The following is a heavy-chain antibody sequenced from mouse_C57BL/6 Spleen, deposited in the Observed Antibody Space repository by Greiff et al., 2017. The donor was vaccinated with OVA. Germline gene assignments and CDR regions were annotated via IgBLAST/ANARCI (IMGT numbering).Heavy chain of an antibody. Sequence: VQLKESGAELARPGASVKLSCKASGYTFTSYGISWVKQRTGQGLEWIGEIYPRSGNTYYNEKFKGKATLTADKSSSTAYMELRSLTSEDYAVYFCAKTSHYYGSSVYAMDYWGQGTSVTVSS. CDR1: GYTFTSYG. J-gene: IGHJ4*01. CDR3: AKTSHYYGSSVYAMDY. D-gene: IGHD1-1*01. CDR2: IYPRSGNT. V-gene: IGHV1-81*01.